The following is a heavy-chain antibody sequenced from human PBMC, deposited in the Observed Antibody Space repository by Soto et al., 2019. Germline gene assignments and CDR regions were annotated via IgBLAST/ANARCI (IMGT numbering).Heavy chain of an antibody. D-gene: IGHD6-19*01. Sequence: GESLKTSSKASGSSFTIQLMGSVRLGPGKVRECIGIIFPAXFDTRYSPSFQGQVTISADKSINTAYLQWSSLKASDSAIYYCARQISGWFFASGGQGTLVTVSS. V-gene: IGHV5-51*01. CDR3: ARQISGWFFAS. CDR2: IFPAXFDT. CDR1: GSSFTIQL. J-gene: IGHJ4*02.